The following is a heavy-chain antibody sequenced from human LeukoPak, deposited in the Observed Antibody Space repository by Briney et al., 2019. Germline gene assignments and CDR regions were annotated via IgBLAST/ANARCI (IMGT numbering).Heavy chain of an antibody. CDR2: ISYDGSNK. Sequence: GRSLRLFWAASGFTFSSYGMQWVRQAPGKGLEWVAVISYDGSNKYYADSVKGRFTISRDNSKNTLYLQMNGLRAEDTAVYYCANDISDGYKDYWGQGTLVTVSS. CDR1: GFTFSSYG. V-gene: IGHV3-30*18. CDR3: ANDISDGYKDY. J-gene: IGHJ4*02. D-gene: IGHD5-24*01.